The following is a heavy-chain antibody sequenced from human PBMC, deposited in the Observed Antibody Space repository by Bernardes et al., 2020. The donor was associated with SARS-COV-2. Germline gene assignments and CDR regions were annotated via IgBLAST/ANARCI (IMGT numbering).Heavy chain of an antibody. J-gene: IGHJ6*02. Sequence: GGSLRLSRAASGFTLSTYAMHWVRQAPGKGLEWVALISYDGSNKYHADSVKGRFTISRDNSKNTLYLQMNSLRAEDTAVYYCARGYGGNYYYGMDVWGQGTTVTV. CDR3: ARGYGGNYYYGMDV. V-gene: IGHV3-30-3*01. D-gene: IGHD4-17*01. CDR1: GFTLSTYA. CDR2: ISYDGSNK.